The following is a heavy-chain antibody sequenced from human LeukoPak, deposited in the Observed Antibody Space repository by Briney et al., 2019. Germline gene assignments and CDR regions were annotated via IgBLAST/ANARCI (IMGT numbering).Heavy chain of an antibody. CDR3: AVLYSSSWDRFDY. D-gene: IGHD6-13*01. CDR2: ISRGGST. CDR1: GGSISSSNW. V-gene: IGHV4-4*02. Sequence: SGTLSLTCAVSGGSISSSNWWSWVRQPPGKGLEWIGEISRGGSTNYKQSLKSRVTISPDKSKNHFSLKLKSVTAADTAVYYCAVLYSSSWDRFDYWGQGTLVTVSS. J-gene: IGHJ4*02.